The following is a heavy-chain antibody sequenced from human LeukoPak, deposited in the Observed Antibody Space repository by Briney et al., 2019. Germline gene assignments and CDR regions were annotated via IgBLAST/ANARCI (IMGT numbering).Heavy chain of an antibody. CDR3: ARATRRNYYYDSSGYLFDH. CDR2: IYSGGST. Sequence: GGLRLSCAASGFTFSSYAMSWVRQAPGKGLEWVSVIYSGGSTYYADSVKGRFTISRDNSKNTLYLQMNSLRAEDTAVYYCARATRRNYYYDSSGYLFDHWGQGTLVTVSS. D-gene: IGHD3-22*01. CDR1: GFTFSSYA. V-gene: IGHV3-66*01. J-gene: IGHJ4*02.